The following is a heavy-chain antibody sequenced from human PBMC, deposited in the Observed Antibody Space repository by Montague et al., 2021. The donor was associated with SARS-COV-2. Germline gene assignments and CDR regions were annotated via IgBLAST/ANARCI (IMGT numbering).Heavy chain of an antibody. CDR2: TYYSGST. D-gene: IGHD2-21*01. CDR1: GASMKSYY. J-gene: IGHJ4*02. V-gene: IGHV4-59*01. CDR3: ARVEGMIGGITHFGY. Sequence: SETLSLTCSVSGASMKSYYWTWVRQSPGKGLQWIGYTYYSGSTSYDPSLQSRLTMTVDTSKNQFTLRLMSVTAADSAVYYCARVEGMIGGITHFGYWGQGLPVTVSS.